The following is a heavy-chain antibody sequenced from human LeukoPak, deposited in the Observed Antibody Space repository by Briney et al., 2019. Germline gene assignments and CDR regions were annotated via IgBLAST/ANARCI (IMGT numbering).Heavy chain of an antibody. D-gene: IGHD2-15*01. V-gene: IGHV3-23*01. J-gene: IGHJ3*02. CDR3: ALYCSGGRCYSMGGAFDI. Sequence: GGSLRLSCAASGFNFSNYDMGWVRLAPGKGLEWVSSISGSGDSAYYLDSVRGRFTISRDNFKNTLSLQMNSLRGEDAAVYYCALYCSGGRCYSMGGAFDIRGQGTLVTVSS. CDR1: GFNFSNYD. CDR2: ISGSGDSA.